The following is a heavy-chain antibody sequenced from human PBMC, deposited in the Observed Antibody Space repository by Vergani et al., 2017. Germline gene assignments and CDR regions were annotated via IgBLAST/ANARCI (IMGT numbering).Heavy chain of an antibody. CDR2: ISSISSTI. J-gene: IGHJ3*02. CDR1: GFTFSSYS. D-gene: IGHD3-22*01. V-gene: IGHV3-48*01. CDR3: ARSGTYYYDSSGYEDDAFDI. Sequence: VQLVESGGGLVQPGGSLRLSCAASGFTFSSYSMNWVRQAPGKGLEWVSYISSISSTIYYADSVKGRFTISRDNAKNSLYLQMNRLRAEDTAVYYCARSGTYYYDSSGYEDDAFDIWGQGTMVTVSS.